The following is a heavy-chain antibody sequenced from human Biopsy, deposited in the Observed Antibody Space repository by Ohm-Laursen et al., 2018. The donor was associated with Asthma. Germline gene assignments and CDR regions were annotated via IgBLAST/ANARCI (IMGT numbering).Heavy chain of an antibody. CDR2: IKHDGTEK. V-gene: IGHV3-7*01. Sequence: SLRLSCAASGFTFGDYCMSWVRQVPGKGLEWVANIKHDGTEKNHVDSLKGRFTISRDNAKNSLYLQMNSLRAEDTAVYYCARTFHFWSPYHAEHYQLWGQGTLVTVLS. D-gene: IGHD3-3*02. CDR3: ARTFHFWSPYHAEHYQL. J-gene: IGHJ1*01. CDR1: GFTFGDYC.